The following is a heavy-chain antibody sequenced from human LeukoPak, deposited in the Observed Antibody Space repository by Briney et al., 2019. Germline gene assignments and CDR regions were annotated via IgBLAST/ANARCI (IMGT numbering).Heavy chain of an antibody. Sequence: GASVKVSCKASGGTFSSYAISWVRQAPGQGLEWMGRIIPILGIANYAQKFQGRVTITADKSTSTAYMELSSLRSEDTAVYYCARGSSGSYSLSYWGQGTLVTVSS. D-gene: IGHD1-26*01. J-gene: IGHJ4*02. CDR2: IIPILGIA. CDR1: GGTFSSYA. V-gene: IGHV1-69*04. CDR3: ARGSSGSYSLSY.